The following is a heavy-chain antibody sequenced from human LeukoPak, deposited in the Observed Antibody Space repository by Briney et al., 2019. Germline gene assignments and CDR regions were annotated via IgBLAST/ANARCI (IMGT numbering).Heavy chain of an antibody. CDR2: IYYSGST. Sequence: SETLSLTCTVSGGSISSYYWSWIRQPPGKGLEWIGYIYYSGSTNYNPSLKSRVTISVDTSKNQFSLKLSSVTAADTAVYYCARDRINPNWFDPWGQGTLVTVSS. CDR1: GGSISSYY. CDR3: ARDRINPNWFDP. J-gene: IGHJ5*02. V-gene: IGHV4-59*12.